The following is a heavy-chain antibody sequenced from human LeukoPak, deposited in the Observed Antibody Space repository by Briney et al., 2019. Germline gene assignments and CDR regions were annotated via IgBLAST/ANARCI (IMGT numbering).Heavy chain of an antibody. D-gene: IGHD3-10*01. J-gene: IGHJ5*02. CDR3: ARGSKMVRGARHYYWFDP. CDR1: SGSLSDYY. CDR2: INHSGST. V-gene: IGHV4-34*01. Sequence: NPSETLSLTCAVYSGSLSDYYWSWIRQTPGKGLEWIGEINHSGSTNYKRSLKSRVTMSVDTSKNQLSLKLSLLTAADTAVYYCARGSKMVRGARHYYWFDPWGQGTRVTVSS.